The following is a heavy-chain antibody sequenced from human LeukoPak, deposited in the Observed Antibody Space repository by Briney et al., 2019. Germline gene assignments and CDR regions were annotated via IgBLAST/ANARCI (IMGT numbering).Heavy chain of an antibody. CDR1: GFTFSSYS. D-gene: IGHD4-23*01. J-gene: IGHJ6*03. CDR2: ISSSSSYI. Sequence: PGGSLRLSCAASGFTFSSYSMNWVRQAPGKGLGWVSSISSSSSYIYYADSVKGRFTISRDNAKNSLYLQMNSLRAEDTAVYYCARDGDTVLTRGYYYYMDVWGKGTTVTVSS. CDR3: ARDGDTVLTRGYYYYMDV. V-gene: IGHV3-21*01.